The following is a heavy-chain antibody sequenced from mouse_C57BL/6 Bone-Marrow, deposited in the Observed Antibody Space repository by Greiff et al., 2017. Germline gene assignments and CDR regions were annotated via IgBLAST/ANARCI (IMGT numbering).Heavy chain of an antibody. D-gene: IGHD4-1*01. CDR3: ARDWDWDALSYAMDY. J-gene: IGHJ4*01. CDR2: ISDGGSYT. Sequence: EVQRVESGGGLVKPGGSLKLSCAASGFTFSSYAMSWVRQTPEKRLEWVATISDGGSYTYYPDNVKGRFTISRDNAKNNLYLQMSHLKSEDTAMYYCARDWDWDALSYAMDYWGQGTSVTVSS. V-gene: IGHV5-4*01. CDR1: GFTFSSYA.